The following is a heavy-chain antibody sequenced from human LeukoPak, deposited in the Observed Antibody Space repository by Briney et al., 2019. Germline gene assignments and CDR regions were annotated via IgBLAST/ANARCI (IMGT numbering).Heavy chain of an antibody. CDR1: GYSFTSYW. V-gene: IGHV5-51*01. J-gene: IGHJ3*02. D-gene: IGHD3-10*01. CDR2: IYPGDSDT. Sequence: GESLKISCKGSGYSFTSYWIGWVRQMPGKGLKWMGIIYPGDSDTRYSPSFQGQVTISADKSISTAYLQWSSLKASDTAMYNCARPMVRGVIISSGDAFDIWGQGTMVTVSS. CDR3: ARPMVRGVIISSGDAFDI.